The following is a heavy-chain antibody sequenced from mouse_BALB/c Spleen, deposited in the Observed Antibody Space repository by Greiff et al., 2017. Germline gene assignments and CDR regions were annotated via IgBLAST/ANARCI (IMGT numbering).Heavy chain of an antibody. CDR3: ARENLSDLYAMDY. V-gene: IGHV3-6*02. J-gene: IGHJ4*01. Sequence: EVKLQESGPGLVKPSQSLSLTCSVTGYSITSGYYWNWIRQFPGNKLEWMGYISYDGSNNYNPSLKNRISITRDTSKNQFFLKLNSVTTEDTATYYCARENLSDLYAMDYWGQGTSVTASP. D-gene: IGHD3-1*01. CDR1: GYSITSGYY. CDR2: ISYDGSN.